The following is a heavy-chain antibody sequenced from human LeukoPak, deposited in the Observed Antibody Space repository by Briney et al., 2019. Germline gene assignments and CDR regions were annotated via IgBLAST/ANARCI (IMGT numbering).Heavy chain of an antibody. CDR3: ARAAWVSTSSKYYFDN. V-gene: IGHV1-8*01. D-gene: IGHD2-21*01. J-gene: IGHJ4*02. CDR1: GYTFTSYD. CDR2: MNPNSGNT. Sequence: GASVKVSCKASGYTFTSYDINWVRQATGQGLEWMGWMNPNSGNTGYAQKFQGRVTITRNTSISTAYMELSSLRTDDTALYYCARAAWVSTSSKYYFDNWGQGTLVTVSS.